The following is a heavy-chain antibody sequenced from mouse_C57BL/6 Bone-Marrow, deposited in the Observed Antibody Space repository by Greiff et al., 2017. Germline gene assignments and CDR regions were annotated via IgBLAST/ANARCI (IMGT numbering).Heavy chain of an antibody. CDR3: ARNDGFLPWFAY. D-gene: IGHD2-3*01. CDR2: IYPGSGNT. Sequence: QVQLQQSGAELVRPGASVKLSCKASGYTFTDYYINWVKQRPGQGLEWIARIYPGSGNTYYNEKFKGKATLTAEKSSSTAYMQLSSLTSEDSAVYFCARNDGFLPWFAYWGQGTLVTVSA. CDR1: GYTFTDYY. V-gene: IGHV1-76*01. J-gene: IGHJ3*01.